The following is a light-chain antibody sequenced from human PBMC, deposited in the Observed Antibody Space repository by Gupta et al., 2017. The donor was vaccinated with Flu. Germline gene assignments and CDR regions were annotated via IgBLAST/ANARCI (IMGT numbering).Light chain of an antibody. CDR3: QQYGRSPFT. J-gene: IGKJ3*01. CDR1: QSVSSSY. CDR2: DAS. V-gene: IGKV3-20*01. Sequence: EKATLSGRASQSVSSSYLAWYQQKPGQAPRLLIYDASSRATGIPERFSGSGSGTDFTLTISRLEPEDFAVYYCQQYGRSPFTFGPGTKVDI.